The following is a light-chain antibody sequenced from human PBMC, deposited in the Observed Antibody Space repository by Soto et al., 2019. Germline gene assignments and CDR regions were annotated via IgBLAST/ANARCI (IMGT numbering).Light chain of an antibody. CDR2: EGH. V-gene: IGLV2-23*01. CDR1: SGYVGTYSL. J-gene: IGLJ1*01. Sequence: QSALAQPAPVSGSPGQSITISCTGASGYVGTYSLVSWYQQHPGKAPKVVIYEGHKRPSGVPDRFSGSTSVNTASLTISGLQTDDEADYYCCLYVGATTYVFGTGTKVTVL. CDR3: CLYVGATTYV.